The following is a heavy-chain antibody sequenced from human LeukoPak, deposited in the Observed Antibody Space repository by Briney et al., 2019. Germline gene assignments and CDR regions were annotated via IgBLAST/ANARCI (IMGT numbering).Heavy chain of an antibody. V-gene: IGHV3-73*01. CDR1: GFTFSGSA. D-gene: IGHD2-15*01. CDR2: IRSKANSYAT. J-gene: IGHJ4*02. Sequence: PGGSLKLSCAASGFTFSGSAMHWVRQASGKGLEWVGRIRSKANSYATAYAASVKGRFTISSDDSKNTAYLQMNSLKTEDTAAYYCTRHAARYCSGGSCYGNDYWGQGTLVTVSS. CDR3: TRHAARYCSGGSCYGNDY.